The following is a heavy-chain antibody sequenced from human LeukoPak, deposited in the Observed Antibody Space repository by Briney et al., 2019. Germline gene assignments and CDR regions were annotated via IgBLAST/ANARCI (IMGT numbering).Heavy chain of an antibody. D-gene: IGHD3-16*02. CDR3: ARALGYDYVWGSYRSGDY. CDR2: ISRSSGSSI. CDR1: GFTFSNYE. J-gene: IGHJ4*02. Sequence: GGSLRLSCAASGFTFSNYEMNWVRQAPGKGLEWVSYISRSSGSSIYYADSVKGRFTISRDNAKNSLYLQMNSLRAEDTAVYYCARALGYDYVWGSYRSGDYWGQGTLVTVSS. V-gene: IGHV3-48*03.